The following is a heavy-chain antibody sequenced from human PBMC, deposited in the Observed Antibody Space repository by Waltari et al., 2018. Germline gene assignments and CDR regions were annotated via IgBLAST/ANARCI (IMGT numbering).Heavy chain of an antibody. J-gene: IGHJ3*02. CDR1: GGSFSGYY. V-gene: IGHV4-34*01. CDR3: ARHGTGGRGYSYGAALSGGFDI. D-gene: IGHD5-18*01. Sequence: QVQLQQWGAGLLKPSETLSLTCAVYGGSFSGYYWSWIRQPPGKGLEWIGEINHSGSTNTNPSLRSRVTISVDTSKNQFSLKLSSVTAADTAVYYCARHGTGGRGYSYGAALSGGFDIWGQGTMVTVSS. CDR2: INHSGST.